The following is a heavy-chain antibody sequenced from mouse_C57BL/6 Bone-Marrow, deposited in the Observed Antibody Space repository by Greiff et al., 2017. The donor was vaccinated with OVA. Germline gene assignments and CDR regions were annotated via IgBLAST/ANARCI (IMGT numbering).Heavy chain of an antibody. CDR2: IDPSDSYT. V-gene: IGHV1-50*01. D-gene: IGHD1-1*01. CDR3: ARWDYYYGSSLYWYFDV. J-gene: IGHJ1*03. CDR1: GYTFTSYW. Sequence: QVQLQQPGAELVKPGASVKLSCKASGYTFTSYWMQWVKQRPGQGLEWIGEIDPSDSYTNYNQKFKGKATLTVDTSSSTAYMQLSSLTSEDSAVYYCARWDYYYGSSLYWYFDVWGTGTTVTVSS.